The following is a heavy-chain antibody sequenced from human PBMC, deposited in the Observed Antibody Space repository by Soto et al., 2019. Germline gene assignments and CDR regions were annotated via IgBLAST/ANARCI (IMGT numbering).Heavy chain of an antibody. V-gene: IGHV3-23*01. CDR3: AKDQDGEWWFSQGWFDP. Sequence: EVQLLESGGGLVQPGGSLRLSCAASGFAFSSYAMSWVRQSSGKGLEWVAAIGGDGASTYYADSVRGRFIISRDNSKNPLSPHMTSLRAADTAVYYCAKDQDGEWWFSQGWFDPWGQGSLVTVSS. D-gene: IGHD2-15*01. CDR2: IGGDGAST. J-gene: IGHJ5*02. CDR1: GFAFSSYA.